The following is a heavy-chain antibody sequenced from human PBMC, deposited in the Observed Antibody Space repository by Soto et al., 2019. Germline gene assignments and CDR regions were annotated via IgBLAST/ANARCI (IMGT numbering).Heavy chain of an antibody. CDR2: INPASGGA. D-gene: IGHD6-6*01. CDR1: GCTFTGRY. V-gene: IGHV1-2*02. J-gene: IGHJ4*02. Sequence: ASVKVSCTASGCTFTGRYIHWVRQAPGQGLEWMGWINPASGGATYAQKFQGRVSLTRDTSNSIAYMELSSLRSDDTAVYFCARDLGGSSSYLGYWGQGTPVTVSS. CDR3: ARDLGGSSSYLGY.